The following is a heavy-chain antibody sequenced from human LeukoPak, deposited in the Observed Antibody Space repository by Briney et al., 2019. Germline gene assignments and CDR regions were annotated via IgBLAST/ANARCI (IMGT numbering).Heavy chain of an antibody. D-gene: IGHD2-2*01. Sequence: PGGSLRLSCAASGFTFDDYAMHWVRQAPGKGLEWVSGISWNSGSIGYADSVKGRFTISRDNAKNSLYLQMNSLRAEDMALYYCAKDYCSRSGCAFDIWGQGTMVTVSS. J-gene: IGHJ3*02. CDR2: ISWNSGSI. CDR3: AKDYCSRSGCAFDI. V-gene: IGHV3-9*03. CDR1: GFTFDDYA.